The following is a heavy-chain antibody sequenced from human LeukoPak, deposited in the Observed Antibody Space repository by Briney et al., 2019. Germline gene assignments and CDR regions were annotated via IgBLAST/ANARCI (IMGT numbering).Heavy chain of an antibody. CDR3: ARSYCSSISCRFDY. D-gene: IGHD2-2*01. CDR1: GYTFTSYD. CDR2: MNPNSGNT. J-gene: IGHJ4*02. Sequence: ASVKVSCKASGYTFTSYDINWVRQATGQGLEWMGWMNPNSGNTGYAQKLQGRVTMTRNTSISTAYMELSSLRSEDTAVSYCARSYCSSISCRFDYWGQGTLVTVSS. V-gene: IGHV1-8*01.